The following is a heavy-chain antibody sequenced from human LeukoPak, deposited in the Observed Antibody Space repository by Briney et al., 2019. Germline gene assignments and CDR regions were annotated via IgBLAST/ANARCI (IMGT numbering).Heavy chain of an antibody. J-gene: IGHJ5*02. Sequence: GGSLRPSCAASGFTFSSYAMSWVRQAPGKGLEWVSAISGSGGSTYYADSVKGRFTISRDNSKNTLYLQMNSLRAEDTAVYYCAKVLAELLLPDPWGQGTLVTVSS. D-gene: IGHD2-21*02. CDR3: AKVLAELLLPDP. V-gene: IGHV3-23*01. CDR1: GFTFSSYA. CDR2: ISGSGGST.